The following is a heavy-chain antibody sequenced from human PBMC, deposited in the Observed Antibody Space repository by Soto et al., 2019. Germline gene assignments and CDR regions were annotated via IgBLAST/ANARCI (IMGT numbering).Heavy chain of an antibody. CDR2: IYYSGGT. CDR1: GDSISSRGYC. D-gene: IGHD3-3*01. Sequence: TLSLTCTVSGDSISSRGYCWSWIRQHPGKGLEWIGYIYYSGGTYYNPSLKSRVTRSVDTSKNQFSLKLSSVTAADTALYYCARWKWSDFDYWGQGTLVTVSS. CDR3: ARWKWSDFDY. V-gene: IGHV4-31*03. J-gene: IGHJ4*02.